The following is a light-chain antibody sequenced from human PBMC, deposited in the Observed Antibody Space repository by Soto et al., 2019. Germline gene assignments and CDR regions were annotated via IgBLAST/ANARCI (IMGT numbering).Light chain of an antibody. V-gene: IGLV2-8*01. J-gene: IGLJ1*01. CDR1: SSDVGTYNY. Sequence: QSVLTQPPSASGSPGQSVTISWTGTSSDVGTYNYVSWYQQHPGKAPKLMIYEVNKRPAGVPDRFSGSKSGIMASLTVSGLQAEDEADYYCSSYAGNNNLYVFGTGTKVTVL. CDR3: SSYAGNNNLYV. CDR2: EVN.